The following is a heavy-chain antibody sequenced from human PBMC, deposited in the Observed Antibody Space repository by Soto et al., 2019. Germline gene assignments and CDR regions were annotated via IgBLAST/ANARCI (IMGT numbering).Heavy chain of an antibody. Sequence: GGSLRLSCAASGFTFSNAWMSWVRQAPGKGLEWVGRIKSKTDGGTTDYAAPVKGRFTISRDDSKNTLYLQMNSLKTEDTAVYYCTTAVTGWSYWSFFSYYYYYGMDVWGQGTTVTVSS. CDR3: TTAVTGWSYWSFFSYYYYYGMDV. V-gene: IGHV3-15*01. D-gene: IGHD3-10*01. CDR2: IKSKTDGGTT. CDR1: GFTFSNAW. J-gene: IGHJ6*02.